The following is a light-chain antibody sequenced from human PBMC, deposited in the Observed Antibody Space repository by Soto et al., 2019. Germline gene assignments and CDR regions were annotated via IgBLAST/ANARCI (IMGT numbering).Light chain of an antibody. J-gene: IGKJ4*01. CDR3: QQFSSYPLT. Sequence: EVVLTQSSGTLFLSPGERATLSCRASQTVRNNYLAWYQQKPGQAPRLLIYDASSRATGIPDRFSGGGSGTDFTLTISRLEPEPFAAYYCQQFSSYPLTLGGGTKVDIK. V-gene: IGKV3-20*01. CDR1: QTVRNNY. CDR2: DAS.